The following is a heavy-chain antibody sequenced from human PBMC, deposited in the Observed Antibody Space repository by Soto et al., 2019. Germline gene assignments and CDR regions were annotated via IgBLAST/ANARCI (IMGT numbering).Heavy chain of an antibody. CDR3: ARKEGFNWNYAWFDP. D-gene: IGHD1-7*01. CDR1: RFTFSSYA. CDR2: ISYSGGST. J-gene: IGHJ5*02. V-gene: IGHV3-23*01. Sequence: GGSLRLSCAASRFTFSSYAMSWVRQAPGKGLEWVSSISYSGGSTYYADSVKGRFTISRDNSKNTLYLQMNSLRAEDSAIYYCARKEGFNWNYAWFDPWGQGTLVSVSS.